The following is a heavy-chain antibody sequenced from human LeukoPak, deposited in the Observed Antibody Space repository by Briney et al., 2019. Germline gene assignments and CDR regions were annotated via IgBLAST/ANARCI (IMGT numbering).Heavy chain of an antibody. CDR2: ISGSGGST. CDR1: GFTLSSYA. Sequence: GGSLRLSCAASGFTLSSYAMSWVRQAPGKGLEWVSAISGSGGSTYYADSVKGRFTISRDNSKNTLYLQMNSLRAEDTAVYYCAKMEGYDILTGYYFDYWGQGTLVTVSS. V-gene: IGHV3-23*01. D-gene: IGHD3-9*01. J-gene: IGHJ4*02. CDR3: AKMEGYDILTGYYFDY.